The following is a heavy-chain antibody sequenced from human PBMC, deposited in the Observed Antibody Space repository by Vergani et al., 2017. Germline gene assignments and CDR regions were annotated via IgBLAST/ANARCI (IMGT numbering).Heavy chain of an antibody. J-gene: IGHJ6*03. CDR1: GGPVSSGSYY. CDR2: IYYSGST. CDR3: ARVGCSSTSCYYYYYYYMDV. V-gene: IGHV4-61*10. Sequence: QVQLQESGPGLVKPSETLSLTCTVSGGPVSSGSYYWSWIRQPAGKGLEWIGYIYYSGSTNYNPSLKSRVTISVDTSKNQFSLKLSSVTAADTAVYYCARVGCSSTSCYYYYYYYMDVWGKGTTVTVSS. D-gene: IGHD2-2*01.